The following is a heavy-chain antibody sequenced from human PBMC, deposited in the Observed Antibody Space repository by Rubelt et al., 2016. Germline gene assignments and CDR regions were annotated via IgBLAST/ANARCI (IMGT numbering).Heavy chain of an antibody. CDR3: ARGGRYYYDSSGYLGYFDY. CDR1: GFTFSNNA. CDR2: IYSGGST. Sequence: EVQLLESGGGLVQPGGSLRLSCAASGFTFSNNAMSWVRQAPGKGLEWVSVIYSGGSTYYADSVKGRFTISRHNSKNTLYLQMNSLRAEDTAVYYCARGGRYYYDSSGYLGYFDYWGQGTLVTVSS. V-gene: IGHV3-53*04. D-gene: IGHD3-22*01. J-gene: IGHJ4*02.